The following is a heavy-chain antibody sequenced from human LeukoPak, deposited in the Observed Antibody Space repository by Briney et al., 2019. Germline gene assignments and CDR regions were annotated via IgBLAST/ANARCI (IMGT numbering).Heavy chain of an antibody. D-gene: IGHD5-18*01. CDR2: IDWDDDK. J-gene: IGHJ4*02. Sequence: SGPTLVNPTQTLTLTCTFSGFSLSTSGMRVSWIRQPAGKALEWLARIDWDDDKFYSTSLKTRLTISKDTSKNQVVLTMTNMDPVDTATYYCARIRGYSYGYIFDYWGQGTLVTVSS. CDR1: GFSLSTSGMR. CDR3: ARIRGYSYGYIFDY. V-gene: IGHV2-70*04.